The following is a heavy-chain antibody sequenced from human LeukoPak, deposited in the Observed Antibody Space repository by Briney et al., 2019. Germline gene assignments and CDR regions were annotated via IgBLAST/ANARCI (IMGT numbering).Heavy chain of an antibody. D-gene: IGHD6-19*01. CDR2: INPNSGGT. CDR1: GYTLTGYY. CDR3: ARDGAVAVHYYYYMDV. V-gene: IGHV1-2*02. J-gene: IGHJ6*03. Sequence: ASVKVSCKASGYTLTGYYMYWVRQAPGQGLEWMGWINPNSGGTNYAQKFQGRVTMTRDTSISTAYMELSRLRSDDTAVYYCARDGAVAVHYYYYMDVWGKGTTVTISS.